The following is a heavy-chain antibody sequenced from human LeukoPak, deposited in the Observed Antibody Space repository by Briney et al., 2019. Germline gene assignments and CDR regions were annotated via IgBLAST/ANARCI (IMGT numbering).Heavy chain of an antibody. Sequence: GASVKVSCKVSGYTLTELSMHWVRQAPGKGLEWMGGFDPEDGETIYAQKFQGRVTMTEDTSTDTAYMKLSSLRSEDTAVYYCATLPPPVVGVNYYYYYYMDVWGKGTTVTVSS. CDR3: ATLPPPVVGVNYYYYYYMDV. J-gene: IGHJ6*03. V-gene: IGHV1-24*01. CDR2: FDPEDGET. D-gene: IGHD3-10*01. CDR1: GYTLTELS.